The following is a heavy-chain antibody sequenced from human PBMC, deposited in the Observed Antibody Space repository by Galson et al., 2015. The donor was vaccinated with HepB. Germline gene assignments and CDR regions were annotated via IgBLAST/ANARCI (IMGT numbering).Heavy chain of an antibody. CDR3: AGDSLTRFLEWGFDY. J-gene: IGHJ4*02. CDR1: GFTFGTYG. Sequence: SLRLSCAASGFTFGTYGMHWVRQAPGKGLEWVAFISYDGSNKYFADSVKGRFTISRDNSKNTLYLQVNSLRAEDTAVYYCAGDSLTRFLEWGFDYWGQGTLVTVSS. V-gene: IGHV3-30*03. CDR2: ISYDGSNK. D-gene: IGHD3-3*01.